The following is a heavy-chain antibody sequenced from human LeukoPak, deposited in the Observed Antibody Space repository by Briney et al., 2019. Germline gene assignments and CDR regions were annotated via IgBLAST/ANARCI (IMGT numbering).Heavy chain of an antibody. J-gene: IGHJ3*02. Sequence: SGGSLRLSCAASGFSFSSYAMSWGRPAPGTGLELVSAISGSGGSTYYADSVKGRFTISRDNSKNTLYLQMNSLRAEDTAVYYCAKDPGYDYGDFDIWGQGTMVTVSS. V-gene: IGHV3-23*01. CDR1: GFSFSSYA. CDR3: AKDPGYDYGDFDI. CDR2: ISGSGGST. D-gene: IGHD4-17*01.